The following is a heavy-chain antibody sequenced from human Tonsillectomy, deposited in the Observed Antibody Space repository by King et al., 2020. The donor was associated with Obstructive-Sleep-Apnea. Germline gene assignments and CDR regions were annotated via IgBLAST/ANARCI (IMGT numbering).Heavy chain of an antibody. CDR1: GFTSDDYA. D-gene: IGHD2-15*01. CDR2: IRGKTYGGTT. V-gene: IGHV3-49*03. Sequence: VQLVESGGGLVQPGRSLRLSCTASGFTSDDYAMSWSRQAPGKGLEWVGFIRGKTYGGTTEYGASVKGRFTISRDDSKSIVYLQMNSLKTEDTAVYYCTSIVVVVAARHYYYYGMDVWGQGTTVTVSS. CDR3: TSIVVVVAARHYYYYGMDV. J-gene: IGHJ6*02.